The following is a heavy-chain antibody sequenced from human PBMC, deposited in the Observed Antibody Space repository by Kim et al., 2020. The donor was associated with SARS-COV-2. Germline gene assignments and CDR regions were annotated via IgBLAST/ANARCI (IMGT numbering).Heavy chain of an antibody. CDR3: ARDTPGQKAFDI. V-gene: IGHV6-1*01. Sequence: DYAVSVKNRVTINPDTSKNQFSLQLNSVTAEDTAVYYCARDTPGQKAFDIWGQGTMVTVS. J-gene: IGHJ3*02.